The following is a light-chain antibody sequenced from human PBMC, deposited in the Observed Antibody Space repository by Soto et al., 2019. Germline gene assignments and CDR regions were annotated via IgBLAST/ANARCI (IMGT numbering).Light chain of an antibody. V-gene: IGLV2-14*01. CDR3: SSYTSSSTWV. Sequence: QSALTQPASVSGSPGQSITISCTGTSSDVGEYNSVSWYQQHPGKAPKLIIYEVTNRPPGVSNRFSGSKSGNTASLTISGLQTEDEADYYCSSYTSSSTWVFGGGTKLTVL. J-gene: IGLJ3*02. CDR1: SSDVGEYNS. CDR2: EVT.